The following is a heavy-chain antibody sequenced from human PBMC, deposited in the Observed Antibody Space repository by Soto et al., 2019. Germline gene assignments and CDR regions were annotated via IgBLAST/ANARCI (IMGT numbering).Heavy chain of an antibody. CDR1: GFTFSSYS. D-gene: IGHD4-17*01. J-gene: IGHJ4*02. CDR3: TTDPYGYYFDY. Sequence: GGSLRLSCAASGFTFSSYSMNWVRQAPGKGLEWVGRIKSKTDGGTTDYAAPVKGRFTISRDDSKNTLYLQMNSLKTEDTAVYYCTTDPYGYYFDYWGQGTLVTVSS. CDR2: IKSKTDGGTT. V-gene: IGHV3-15*01.